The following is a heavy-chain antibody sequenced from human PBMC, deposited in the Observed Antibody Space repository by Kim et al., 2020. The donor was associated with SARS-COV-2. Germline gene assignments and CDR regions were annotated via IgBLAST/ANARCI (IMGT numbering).Heavy chain of an antibody. V-gene: IGHV3-53*01. Sequence: GGSLRLSCAASGFTVSSNYMSWVRQAPGKGLEWVSLIYSGGSTYYADSVKGRFTISRDNSKNTLYLQINSLRAEDTAVYYCARGRYSSSWFFDYWGQRT. CDR2: IYSGGST. D-gene: IGHD6-13*01. CDR3: ARGRYSSSWFFDY. J-gene: IGHJ4*02. CDR1: GFTVSSNY.